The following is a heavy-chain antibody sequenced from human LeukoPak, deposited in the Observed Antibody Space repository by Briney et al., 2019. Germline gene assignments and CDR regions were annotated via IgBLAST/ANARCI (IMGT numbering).Heavy chain of an antibody. CDR2: IKQDGSEK. V-gene: IGHV3-7*03. D-gene: IGHD2-8*01. CDR3: AKMVHKPDY. Sequence: GGSLRLSCAASGFTFSSYWMSWVRQVPGKGLEWVANIKQDGSEKYYVDSVKGRFTISRDNAKNSLYLQTNSLRAEDTAVYYCAKMVHKPDYWGQGTLVTVSS. J-gene: IGHJ4*02. CDR1: GFTFSSYW.